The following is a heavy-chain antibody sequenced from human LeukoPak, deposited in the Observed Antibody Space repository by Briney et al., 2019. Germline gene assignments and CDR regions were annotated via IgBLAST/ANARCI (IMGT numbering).Heavy chain of an antibody. D-gene: IGHD5-18*01. CDR3: AKAGRAYSYGDIDY. CDR1: GFTFSSYG. V-gene: IGHV3-30*02. J-gene: IGHJ4*02. Sequence: GGSLRLSCAASGFTFSSYGMHWVRQAPGKGLEWVAFIRYDVSNKYYADSVKGRFTISRDNSKNTLYLQMNSLRAEDTAVYYCAKAGRAYSYGDIDYWGQGTLVTVSS. CDR2: IRYDVSNK.